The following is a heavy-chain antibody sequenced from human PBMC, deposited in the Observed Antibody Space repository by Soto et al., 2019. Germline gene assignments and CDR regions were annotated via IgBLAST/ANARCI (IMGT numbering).Heavy chain of an antibody. Sequence: PSETLSLTCAVYGGSFSGYYWSWIRQPPGKGLEWIGEINHSGSTNYNPSLKSRVTISVDTSKNQFSLKLSSVTAADTAVYYCARGRYCSSTSCYFAKYYYYGMDVWGQGTTVTVSS. D-gene: IGHD2-2*01. CDR3: ARGRYCSSTSCYFAKYYYYGMDV. CDR2: INHSGST. V-gene: IGHV4-34*01. CDR1: GGSFSGYY. J-gene: IGHJ6*02.